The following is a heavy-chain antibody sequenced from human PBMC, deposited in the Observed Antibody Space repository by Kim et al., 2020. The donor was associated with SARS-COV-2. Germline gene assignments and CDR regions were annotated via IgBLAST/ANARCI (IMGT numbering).Heavy chain of an antibody. Sequence: SETLSLTCTVSGGSISSGGYYWSWIRQHPGKGLEWIGYIYYSGSTYYNPSLKSRVTISVDTSKNQFSLKLSSVTAADTAVYYCARDHGVQLELLDGMDVWGQGTTVTVSS. J-gene: IGHJ6*02. V-gene: IGHV4-31*03. D-gene: IGHD1-1*01. CDR1: GGSISSGGYY. CDR2: IYYSGST. CDR3: ARDHGVQLELLDGMDV.